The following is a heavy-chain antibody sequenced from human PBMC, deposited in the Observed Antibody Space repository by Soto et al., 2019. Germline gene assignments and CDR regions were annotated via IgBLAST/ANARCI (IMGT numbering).Heavy chain of an antibody. CDR2: IHPSGST. V-gene: IGHV4-31*03. Sequence: QVQLQESGPGLVKPSQTLSLTCTVSGGSISSGGYYWSWIRQHPGKGLEWIGEIHPSGSTYFNPSLQTRVTMSLDTSKNQFSLKLSSVTAADTAIYYCARGGDDSKVGRTWGQGTLVTVSS. CDR1: GGSISSGGYY. D-gene: IGHD1-26*01. J-gene: IGHJ5*02. CDR3: ARGGDDSKVGRT.